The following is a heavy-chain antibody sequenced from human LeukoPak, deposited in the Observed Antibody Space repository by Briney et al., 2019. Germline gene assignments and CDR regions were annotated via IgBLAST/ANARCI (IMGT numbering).Heavy chain of an antibody. CDR2: IYYTGST. V-gene: IGHV4-59*02. CDR3: AREKGSGYGYGMDV. J-gene: IGHJ6*02. CDR1: GGSVGTYY. D-gene: IGHD5-12*01. Sequence: SEPLSLTRTVSGGSVGTYYWSWIRQPPGKGLEWIGWIYYTGSTRYNPSLNSRVTISLDTSKIQFSLTLTSVTAADTALYYCAREKGSGYGYGMDVWGQGTTVTVSS.